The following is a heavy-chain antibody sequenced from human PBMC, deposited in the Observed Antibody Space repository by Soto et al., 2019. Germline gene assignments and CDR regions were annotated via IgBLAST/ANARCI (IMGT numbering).Heavy chain of an antibody. D-gene: IGHD5-12*01. Sequence: GGSLRLSCAASGFTVTSNYMSWVRQAPGKGLEWVGRVKSKTDGGTIDYAAPVKDRFTISRDDSKNTLYLQMNSLKTEDTAVYYCIGTYSGSSMRFDYWGQGTLVTVSS. CDR2: VKSKTDGGTI. J-gene: IGHJ4*02. CDR1: GFTVTSNY. V-gene: IGHV3-15*01. CDR3: IGTYSGSSMRFDY.